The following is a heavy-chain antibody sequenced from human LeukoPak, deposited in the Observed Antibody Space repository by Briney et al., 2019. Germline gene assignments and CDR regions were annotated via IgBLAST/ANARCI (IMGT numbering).Heavy chain of an antibody. V-gene: IGHV3-30*04. J-gene: IGHJ4*02. CDR2: ISYDGSNK. CDR3: ARSRIQLWLRLDY. Sequence: GRSLRLSCAASGFTFSSYAMHWVRQAPGKGLEWVAVISYDGSNKYYADSVKGRFTISRDNSKNTLYLQMNSLRAEDTAVYYCARSRIQLWLRLDYWGQGTLVTVSS. CDR1: GFTFSSYA. D-gene: IGHD5-18*01.